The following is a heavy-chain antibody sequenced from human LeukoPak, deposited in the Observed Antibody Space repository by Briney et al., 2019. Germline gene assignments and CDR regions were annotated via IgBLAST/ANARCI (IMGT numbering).Heavy chain of an antibody. CDR2: IIPIFGTA. J-gene: IGHJ4*02. V-gene: IGHV1-69*05. CDR3: ARDRIGEGYYDSSGYWD. Sequence: SVKVSCKASGGTFSSYAISWVRQAPGQGLEWMGGIIPIFGTANYAQKFQGRVTITTDESTSTAYMELSSLRSEDTAVYYCARDRIGEGYYDSSGYWDWGQGTLVTVSS. D-gene: IGHD3-22*01. CDR1: GGTFSSYA.